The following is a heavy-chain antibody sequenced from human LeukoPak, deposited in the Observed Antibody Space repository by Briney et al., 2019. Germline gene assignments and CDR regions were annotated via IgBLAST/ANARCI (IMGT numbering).Heavy chain of an antibody. CDR3: AKDLKQWLVTGGYFDY. D-gene: IGHD6-19*01. CDR2: IRYDGNNK. J-gene: IGHJ4*02. CDR1: GFTFNSYG. V-gene: IGHV3-30*02. Sequence: PGGSLRLSCAASGFTFNSYGMHWVRQAPVKGLGWVAFIRYDGNNKYYADSVKGRFTISRDNSKNTLYLQMNSLRVEDTAVYYCAKDLKQWLVTGGYFDYWGQGTLVTVSS.